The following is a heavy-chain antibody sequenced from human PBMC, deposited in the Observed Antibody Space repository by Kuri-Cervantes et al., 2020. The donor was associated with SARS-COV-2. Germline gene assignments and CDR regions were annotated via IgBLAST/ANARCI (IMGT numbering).Heavy chain of an antibody. D-gene: IGHD2-2*01. CDR1: GFIFSDYY. CDR3: ARDYIVPAATGGD. J-gene: IGHJ1*01. V-gene: IGHV3-11*04. Sequence: GGSLRLSCAASGFIFSDYYMSWIRQAPGKGLEWVSHISSSGTTMYYADSVKGRFNISRDNAKNSLYLQMNSLRDEDTAVYYCARDYIVPAATGGDWGQGTLVTVSS. CDR2: ISSSGTTM.